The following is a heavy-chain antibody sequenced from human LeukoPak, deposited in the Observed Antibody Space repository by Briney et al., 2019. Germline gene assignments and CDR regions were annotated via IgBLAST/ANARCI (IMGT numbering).Heavy chain of an antibody. J-gene: IGHJ4*02. CDR1: GYTFTSYG. D-gene: IGHD1-26*01. CDR3: ARDRPSGSYFTVDY. V-gene: IGHV1-18*01. CDR2: ISAYNGNT. Sequence: ASVKVSCKASGYTFTSYGISWVRQAPGQELQWMGWISAYNGNTNYAQKLQGRVTMTTDASTSTAYMELRSLRSDDTAVYYCARDRPSGSYFTVDYWGQGTLVTVSS.